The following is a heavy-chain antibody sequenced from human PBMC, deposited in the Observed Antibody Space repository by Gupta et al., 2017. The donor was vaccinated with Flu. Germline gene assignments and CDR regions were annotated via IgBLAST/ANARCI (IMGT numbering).Heavy chain of an antibody. CDR2: IWYDGSNK. J-gene: IGHJ3*02. CDR1: GFTFSSYG. CDR3: ARAPAVRAAFDI. Sequence: QVQLVESGGGVVQPGRSLRLSCAASGFTFSSYGMHWVRQAPGKGLEWVAVIWYDGSNKYYADSVKGRFTISRDNSKNTLYLQMNSLRAEDTAVYYCARAPAVRAAFDIWGQGTMVTVS. V-gene: IGHV3-33*01.